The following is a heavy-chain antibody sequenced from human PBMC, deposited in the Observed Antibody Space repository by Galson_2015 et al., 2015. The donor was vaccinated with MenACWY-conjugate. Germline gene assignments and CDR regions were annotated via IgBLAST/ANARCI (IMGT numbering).Heavy chain of an antibody. Sequence: SLRLSCAASGFTFTNYAMHWVRQAPGKGLEWVAVITPDGSSEYYADSVKGRFTISRDNSKNTMYLQMNSLRDEDTAVYYCARDTPVEGFWSGYPIWGQGTMVTVSS. V-gene: IGHV3-30*01. CDR2: ITPDGSSE. J-gene: IGHJ3*02. D-gene: IGHD3-3*01. CDR3: ARDTPVEGFWSGYPI. CDR1: GFTFTNYA.